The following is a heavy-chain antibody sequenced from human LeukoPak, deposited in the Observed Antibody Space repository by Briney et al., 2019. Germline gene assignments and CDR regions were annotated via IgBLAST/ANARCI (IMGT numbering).Heavy chain of an antibody. CDR2: IHNSGRT. CDR1: GGSVSSYY. D-gene: IGHD3-3*01. CDR3: ARDRYDFWSGYHSFDP. V-gene: IGHV4-4*08. J-gene: IGHJ5*02. Sequence: PSETLSLTCSVSGGSVSSYYWSWIRQSPGKGLEWIGYIHNSGRTNYNPSLKSRVTGFVDTSKNQVSLRLSSVTAADTAVYYCARDRYDFWSGYHSFDPWGQGTLVTVSS.